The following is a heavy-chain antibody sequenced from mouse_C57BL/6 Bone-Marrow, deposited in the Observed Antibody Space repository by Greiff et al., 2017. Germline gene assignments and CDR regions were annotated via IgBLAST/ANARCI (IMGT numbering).Heavy chain of an antibody. D-gene: IGHD2-3*01. V-gene: IGHV1-55*01. CDR3: ARDDDGYSVPY. Sequence: QVQLQQPGAELVKPGASVKMSCKASGYTFTSYWITWVKQRPGQGLEWIGDIYPGSGSTNYNEKFKSKATLTVATSSSTAYMQLSSLTSEDSAVYYCARDDDGYSVPYWGQGTLVTVSA. J-gene: IGHJ3*01. CDR1: GYTFTSYW. CDR2: IYPGSGST.